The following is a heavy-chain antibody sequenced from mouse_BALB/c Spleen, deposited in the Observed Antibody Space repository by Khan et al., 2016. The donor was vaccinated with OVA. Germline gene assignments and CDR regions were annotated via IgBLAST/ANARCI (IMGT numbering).Heavy chain of an antibody. V-gene: IGHV5-6*01. D-gene: IGHD1-1*01. CDR1: GFTFSTYG. J-gene: IGHJ3*01. CDR2: VSTGGSYT. CDR3: TRLAYYYDSEGFAY. Sequence: EVELVESGGDLVKPGGSLKLSCAASGFTFSTYGMSWVRQAPDKRLEWVATVSTGGSYTYYPDSVKGRFTISRDNAQNTLYLQMSGLRSEDTPMFCCTRLAYYYDSEGFAYWGQGPLVTVCA.